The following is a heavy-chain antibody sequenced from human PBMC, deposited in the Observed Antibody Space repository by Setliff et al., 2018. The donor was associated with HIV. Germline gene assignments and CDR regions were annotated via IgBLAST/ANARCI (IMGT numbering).Heavy chain of an antibody. CDR1: GFTYSGYA. J-gene: IGHJ3*02. V-gene: IGHV3-30*04. CDR2: ISYDGSNK. CDR3: ARSKGHLYYDDDTGYVLRAFDI. D-gene: IGHD3-22*01. Sequence: GGSLRLSCAASGFTYSGYAMHWVRQAPGKGLEWVAVISYDGSNKYYADSVKGRLTISRDNSKNTLYLQMNSLRAEDTAVYCCARSKGHLYYDDDTGYVLRAFDIWGQGTMVTVSS.